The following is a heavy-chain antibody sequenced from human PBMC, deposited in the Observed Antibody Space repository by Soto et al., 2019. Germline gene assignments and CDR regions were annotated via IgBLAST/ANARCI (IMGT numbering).Heavy chain of an antibody. CDR2: INPNSGGT. Sequence: VKVSCTPSGYTLTGYDMHCVRQAPGPGLEWMGWINPNSGGTNYAQKFQGWVTMTRDTSISTAYMELSRLRSDDTAVYYCARDYYDSSGYPQYWGQGTLVTVSS. CDR1: GYTLTGYD. CDR3: ARDYYDSSGYPQY. V-gene: IGHV1-2*04. J-gene: IGHJ4*02. D-gene: IGHD3-22*01.